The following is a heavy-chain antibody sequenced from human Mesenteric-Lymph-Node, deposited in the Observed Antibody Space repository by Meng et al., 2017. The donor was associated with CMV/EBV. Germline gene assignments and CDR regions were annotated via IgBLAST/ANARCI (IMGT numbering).Heavy chain of an antibody. CDR3: AESWGAPSYFYGMDV. Sequence: GSLRLSCTVSGGSISSSSYYWGWIRQPPGKGLEWIGSIYYSGSTSYNPSLKSRVYISLDTSKNQFSLKLNSVTAADTAVYYCAESWGAPSYFYGMDVWGQGTTVTVSS. J-gene: IGHJ6*02. CDR2: IYYSGST. CDR1: GGSISSSSYY. D-gene: IGHD1-26*01. V-gene: IGHV4-39*07.